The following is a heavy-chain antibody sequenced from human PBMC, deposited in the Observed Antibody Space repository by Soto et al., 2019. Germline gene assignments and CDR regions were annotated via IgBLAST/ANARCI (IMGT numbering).Heavy chain of an antibody. V-gene: IGHV4-30-4*01. D-gene: IGHD1-26*01. CDR3: AREGGIVGATTVDY. CDR1: GGSISSGDYY. J-gene: IGHJ4*02. Sequence: QVQLQESGPGLVKPSQTLSLTCTVSGGSISSGDYYWSWIRQPPGKGLEWIGYIHYSGSTYYNPSRKRRVTISVDTSKYQFSLKLSPVTAADTAVYYCAREGGIVGATTVDYWGQGTLVTASS. CDR2: IHYSGST.